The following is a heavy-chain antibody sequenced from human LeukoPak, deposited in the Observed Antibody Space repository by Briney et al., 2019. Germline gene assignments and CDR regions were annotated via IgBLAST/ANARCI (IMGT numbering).Heavy chain of an antibody. CDR3: PRQRFTMRAYAGNWFDP. Sequence: PGESLKISCKGSGYSFTNYWIGWVRQLPGKGLEWMGIIYPGDSDTRYSPSFQDQVTISADKSISTAYLQWSSLKASDTAMYYCPRQRFTMRAYAGNWFDPWGQGTLVTVSS. V-gene: IGHV5-51*01. CDR1: GYSFTNYW. D-gene: IGHD3-10*01. J-gene: IGHJ5*02. CDR2: IYPGDSDT.